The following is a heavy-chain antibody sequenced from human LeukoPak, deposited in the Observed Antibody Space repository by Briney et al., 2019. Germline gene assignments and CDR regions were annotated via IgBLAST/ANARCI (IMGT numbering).Heavy chain of an antibody. CDR3: ARHSIAAAGTEDFDY. CDR1: GGSISSSNW. D-gene: IGHD6-13*01. J-gene: IGHJ4*02. Sequence: SETLSLTCAVSGGSISSSNWWSWVRQPPGKGLEWIGEIYHSGSTNYNPSLKSRVTISVDKSKNQFSLKLSSVTAADTAVYYCARHSIAAAGTEDFDYWGQGTLVTVSS. V-gene: IGHV4-4*02. CDR2: IYHSGST.